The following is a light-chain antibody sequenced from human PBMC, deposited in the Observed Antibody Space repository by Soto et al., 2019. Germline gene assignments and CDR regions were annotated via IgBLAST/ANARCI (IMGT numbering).Light chain of an antibody. Sequence: VMTQTPLSLTVTAREPASISCTSSQSLLVSDNGNIYLDWYLQKPGQSAQLLIYTLFYRASGVPDRFSGSGSGADCPLQISRGEAEDVGVYSCMQRRALPVTVGQGTKLE. V-gene: IGKV2-40*01. CDR3: MQRRALPVT. CDR2: TLF. J-gene: IGKJ2*01. CDR1: QSLLVSDNGNIY.